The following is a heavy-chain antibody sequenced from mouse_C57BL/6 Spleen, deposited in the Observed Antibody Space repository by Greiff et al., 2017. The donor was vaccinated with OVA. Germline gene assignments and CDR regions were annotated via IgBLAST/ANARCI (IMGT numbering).Heavy chain of an antibody. CDR3: AKRGIRYYFDY. V-gene: IGHV1-64*01. D-gene: IGHD1-1*01. CDR2: IHPNSGST. J-gene: IGHJ2*01. CDR1: GYTFTSYW. Sequence: QVQLQQPGAELVKPGASVKLSCKASGYTFTSYWMHWVKQRPGQGLEWIGMIHPNSGSTNYNEKFKSKATLTVDKSSSTAYMQLSSLTSEDSAGYYCAKRGIRYYFDYWGQGTTLTVSS.